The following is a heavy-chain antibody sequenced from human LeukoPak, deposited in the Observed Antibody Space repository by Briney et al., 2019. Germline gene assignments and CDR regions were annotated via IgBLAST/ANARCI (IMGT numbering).Heavy chain of an antibody. CDR1: GFTFSSYW. Sequence: GGSLRLSCAASGFTFSSYWMSWVRQAPGKGLEWVANIKQDGSEKYYVDSVKGRFTISRDNAKNPLYLQMNSLRAEDTAVYYCARYSSGWYPYYFDYWGQGTLVTVSS. J-gene: IGHJ4*02. V-gene: IGHV3-7*01. CDR3: ARYSSGWYPYYFDY. CDR2: IKQDGSEK. D-gene: IGHD6-19*01.